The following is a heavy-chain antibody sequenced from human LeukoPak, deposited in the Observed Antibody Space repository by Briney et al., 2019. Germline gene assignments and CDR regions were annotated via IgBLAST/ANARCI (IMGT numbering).Heavy chain of an antibody. V-gene: IGHV3-66*01. D-gene: IGHD3-22*01. J-gene: IGHJ4*02. CDR2: IYNTGSA. Sequence: EWSLKPCCEGAVYIISWNYMNGVCLAPRKGLEWVSVIYNTGSAYYADSVKGRFTISRDTSKNTLYLQMNSLRAEDTAVYYCARARTYYYDSSGYYPPDYWGQGTLVTVSS. CDR1: VYIISWNY. CDR3: ARARTYYYDSSGYYPPDY.